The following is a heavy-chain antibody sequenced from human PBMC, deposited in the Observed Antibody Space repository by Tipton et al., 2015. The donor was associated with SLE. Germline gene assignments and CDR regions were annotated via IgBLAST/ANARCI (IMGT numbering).Heavy chain of an antibody. Sequence: SLRLSCAASGFTFRSYEMNWVRQAPGKGLEWVSYISSSGSTIYYADSVKGRFTISRDNAKNSLYLQMNSLRAEDTAVYYCAREGPTVTTPKDYFDYWGQGTLVTVSS. V-gene: IGHV3-48*03. CDR2: ISSSGSTI. J-gene: IGHJ4*02. CDR1: GFTFRSYE. CDR3: AREGPTVTTPKDYFDY. D-gene: IGHD4-17*01.